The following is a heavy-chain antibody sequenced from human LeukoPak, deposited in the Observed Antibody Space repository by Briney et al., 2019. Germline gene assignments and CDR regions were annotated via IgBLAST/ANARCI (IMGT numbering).Heavy chain of an antibody. CDR1: GGSISSGGYP. CDR2: IYHSGST. V-gene: IGHV4-30-2*01. J-gene: IGHJ3*02. CDR3: ARGTYYYDSSAQGIAFDI. Sequence: SQTLSLTCAVSGGSISSGGYPWSWIRQPPGKGLEWIGYIYHSGSTYYNPSLKSRVTISVDRSKNQFSLKLSSVTAADTAVYYCARGTYYYDSSAQGIAFDIWGQGTMVTVSS. D-gene: IGHD3-22*01.